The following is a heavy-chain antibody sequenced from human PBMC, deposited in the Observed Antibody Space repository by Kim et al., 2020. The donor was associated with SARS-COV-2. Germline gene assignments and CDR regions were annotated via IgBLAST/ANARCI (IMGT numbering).Heavy chain of an antibody. CDR2: ISAYNGNT. J-gene: IGHJ5*02. CDR1: GYTFTSYG. V-gene: IGHV1-18*01. Sequence: ASVKVSCKASGYTFTSYGISWVRQAPGQGLEWMGWISAYNGNTNYAQKLQGRVTMTTDTSTSTAYMELRSLRSDDTAVYYCARDSLYSSSSSRFDPWGQGTLVTVSS. CDR3: ARDSLYSSSSSRFDP. D-gene: IGHD6-6*01.